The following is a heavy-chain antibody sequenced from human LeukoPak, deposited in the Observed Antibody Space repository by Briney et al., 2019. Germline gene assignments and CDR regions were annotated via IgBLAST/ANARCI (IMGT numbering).Heavy chain of an antibody. D-gene: IGHD3-22*01. Sequence: SETLSLTCAVYGGSFSGYYWSWIRQPPGKGLEWIGEINHSGCTNYNPSLKSRVTISVDTSKNQFSLKLSSVTAADTAVYYCARSSRQWLLRYYLDYWGQGTLVTVSS. CDR1: GGSFSGYY. V-gene: IGHV4-34*01. CDR3: ARSSRQWLLRYYLDY. CDR2: INHSGCT. J-gene: IGHJ4*02.